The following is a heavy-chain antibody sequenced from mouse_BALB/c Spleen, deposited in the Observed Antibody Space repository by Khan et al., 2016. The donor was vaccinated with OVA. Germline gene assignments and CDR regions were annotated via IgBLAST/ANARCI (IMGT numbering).Heavy chain of an antibody. V-gene: IGHV1-7*01. CDR3: ARRGLNGIFVY. Sequence: QVQLKQSGAELAKPGASLKMSCTASGYSFITYWIHWVKQRPGQGLEWIGYIDPSTGYAEYNQKFTEKATLTADKSSSTAYMQLTSLTSEDSAVYYCARRGLNGIFVYWGQGTLVTVSA. D-gene: IGHD1-3*01. CDR2: IDPSTGYA. J-gene: IGHJ3*01. CDR1: GYSFITYW.